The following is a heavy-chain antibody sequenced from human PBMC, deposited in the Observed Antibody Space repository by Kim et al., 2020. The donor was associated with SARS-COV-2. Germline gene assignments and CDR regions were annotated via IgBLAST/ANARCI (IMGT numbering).Heavy chain of an antibody. J-gene: IGHJ5*02. CDR3: ARVVVGATGWFDP. D-gene: IGHD2-15*01. Sequence: NPSLKSRVTISVDTSKNQFALKLGAVTAADTAVYYCARVVVGATGWFDPWGQGTLVTVSS. V-gene: IGHV4-31*02.